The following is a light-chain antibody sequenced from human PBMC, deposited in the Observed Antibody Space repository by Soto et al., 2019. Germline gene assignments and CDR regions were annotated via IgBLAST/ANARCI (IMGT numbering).Light chain of an antibody. J-gene: IGLJ2*01. CDR1: SSDVGGYNY. CDR3: SSYTSSSTPYVV. CDR2: DVS. V-gene: IGLV2-14*01. Sequence: QSVLTQPASVSGSPGQSITISCTGTSSDVGGYNYVSWYQQHPGKAPTLMIYDVSNRPSGVSNRFSGSKSGNTASLTISGLQAEDEADYYCSSYTSSSTPYVVFGGGTKLTVL.